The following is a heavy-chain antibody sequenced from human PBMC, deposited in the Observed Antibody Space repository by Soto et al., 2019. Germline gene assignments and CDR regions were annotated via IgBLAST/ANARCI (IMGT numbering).Heavy chain of an antibody. CDR3: TRDIITMSRRVIIRELENWVVR. CDR2: ISAYNGNT. V-gene: IGHV1-18*03. Sequence: SVKVTCKESCYTFTSYGISWVRQAPGQAHERMGWISAYNGNTNYAQKLQGRVTMTTDTSTSTAYMELRSLRCDDMAVYYCTRDIITMSRRVIIRELENWVVRWG. D-gene: IGHD3-10*01. J-gene: IGHJ5*02. CDR1: CYTFTSYG.